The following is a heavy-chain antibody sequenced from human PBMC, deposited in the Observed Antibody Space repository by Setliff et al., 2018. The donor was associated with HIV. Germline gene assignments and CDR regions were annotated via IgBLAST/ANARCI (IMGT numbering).Heavy chain of an antibody. CDR1: GYTFTGYY. Sequence: VSCKASGYTFTGYYLHWVRQAPGQGLEWMGWINPKSGGTNYAQNFQGRVTITRDTSISTAYMELSRLRSDDTAVYYCARGLGGGLEGSDYMDVWGKGTTVTVSS. CDR3: ARGLGGGLEGSDYMDV. J-gene: IGHJ6*03. D-gene: IGHD2-15*01. CDR2: INPKSGGT. V-gene: IGHV1-2*02.